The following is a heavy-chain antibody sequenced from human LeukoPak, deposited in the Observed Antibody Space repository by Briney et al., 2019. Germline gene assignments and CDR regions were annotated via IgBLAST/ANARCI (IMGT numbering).Heavy chain of an antibody. CDR3: ARASTMVRGANDY. CDR1: GYSISSGYY. CDR2: IYHSGST. V-gene: IGHV4-38-2*02. Sequence: SETLSLTCTVSGYSISSGYYWGWIRQPPGKGLEWIGSIYHSGSTYYNPSLKSRVTISVDTSKNQFSLKLSSVAAADTAVYYCARASTMVRGANDYWGQGTQVTVSS. J-gene: IGHJ4*02. D-gene: IGHD3-10*01.